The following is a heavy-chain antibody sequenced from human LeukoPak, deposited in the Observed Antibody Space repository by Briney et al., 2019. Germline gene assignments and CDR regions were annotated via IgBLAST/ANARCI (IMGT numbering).Heavy chain of an antibody. Sequence: QPGGSLRLSCAASGFTFSSYGMHWVRQAPGKGLEWVAVISYDGSNKYYADSVKGRFTISRGNSKNTLYLQMNSLRAEDTAVYYCAKGPSGFDYWGQGTLVTVSS. CDR3: AKGPSGFDY. V-gene: IGHV3-30*18. CDR1: GFTFSSYG. CDR2: ISYDGSNK. J-gene: IGHJ4*02. D-gene: IGHD6-19*01.